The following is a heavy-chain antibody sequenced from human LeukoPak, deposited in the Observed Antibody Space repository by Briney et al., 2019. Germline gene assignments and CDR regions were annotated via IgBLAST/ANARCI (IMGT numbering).Heavy chain of an antibody. D-gene: IGHD4-23*01. CDR1: GFTFSSCS. CDR3: ARDPFTVVTPGDDY. Sequence: KAGGSLRLSCAASGFTFSSCSMNWVRQAPGKGLEWVSSISSSSSYIYYADSVKGRFTISRDNAKSSLYLQMNSLRAEDTAVYYCARDPFTVVTPGDDYWGQGTLVTVSS. V-gene: IGHV3-21*01. CDR2: ISSSSSYI. J-gene: IGHJ4*02.